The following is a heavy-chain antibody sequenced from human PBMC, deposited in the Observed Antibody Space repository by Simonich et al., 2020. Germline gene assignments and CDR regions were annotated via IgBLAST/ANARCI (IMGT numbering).Heavy chain of an antibody. CDR1: GFTFSSYS. Sequence: GGGLVKPGGSLRLSCAASGFTFSSYSMNWVRQAPWKVLGWVSSISSSSSYIYYADSVKGRFTISRDNAKNALYLQMNSLRAEDTAVYYCARDTSYYGSGSYYFDYWGQGTLVTVSS. CDR2: ISSSSSYI. D-gene: IGHD3-10*01. J-gene: IGHJ4*02. V-gene: IGHV3-21*01. CDR3: ARDTSYYGSGSYYFDY.